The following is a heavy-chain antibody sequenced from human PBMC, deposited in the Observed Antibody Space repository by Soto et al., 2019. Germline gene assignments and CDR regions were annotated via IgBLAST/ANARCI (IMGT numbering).Heavy chain of an antibody. CDR3: ARIGGYHGPLDY. D-gene: IGHD6-25*01. J-gene: IGHJ4*02. V-gene: IGHV4-59*01. CDR1: GVSISSYF. CDR2: TYHRGST. Sequence: SETLSLTCSVSGVSISSYFWSWIRQAPGRGLEWIGYTYHRGSTNYSPSLRSPVAISLDTSENQFSLKVNSVTAADTAMYYCARIGGYHGPLDYWGQGTPVTFSS.